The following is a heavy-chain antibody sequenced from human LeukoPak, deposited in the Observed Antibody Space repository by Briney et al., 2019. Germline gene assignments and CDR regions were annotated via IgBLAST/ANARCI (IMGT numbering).Heavy chain of an antibody. CDR1: GYAFTRHY. D-gene: IGHD1-26*01. CDR2: INPSGSST. J-gene: IGHJ5*02. CDR3: ARDNSVGDYAWWFDP. V-gene: IGHV1-46*01. Sequence: ASVKVSCKASGYAFTRHYMHWVRQAPGEGLEWMGLINPSGSSTIYAQKFQGRVTMTRDMSTSTDYMELSSLRSEDTAVYYCARDNSVGDYAWWFDPWGQGTLVTVSS.